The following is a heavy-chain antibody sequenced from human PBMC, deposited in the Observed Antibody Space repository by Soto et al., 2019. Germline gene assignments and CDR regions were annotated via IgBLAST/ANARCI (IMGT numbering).Heavy chain of an antibody. J-gene: IGHJ6*02. D-gene: IGHD5-12*01. CDR1: GFTSSSYA. Sequence: GGSLRLSCAASGFTSSSYAMSWVRQAPGKGLEWVSAISGSGGSTYYADSVKGRFTISRDNSKNTLYLQMNSLRAEDTAVYYCAKLYRVYDYYYYGMDVSGQGTTVTVFS. CDR3: AKLYRVYDYYYYGMDV. CDR2: ISGSGGST. V-gene: IGHV3-23*01.